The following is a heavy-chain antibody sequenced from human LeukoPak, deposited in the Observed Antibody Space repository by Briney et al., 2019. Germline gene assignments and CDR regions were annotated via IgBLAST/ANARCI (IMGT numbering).Heavy chain of an antibody. CDR3: AKDPWFYDSSGYYSG. V-gene: IGHV3-48*01. CDR1: GFTFSSYS. D-gene: IGHD3-22*01. Sequence: PGGSLRLSCAASGFTFSSYSMNWVRQAPGKGLEWVSYISSSSSTIYYADSVKGRFTISRDNSKNTLYLQMNSLRAEDTAVYYCAKDPWFYDSSGYYSGWGQGTLVTVSS. J-gene: IGHJ4*02. CDR2: ISSSSSTI.